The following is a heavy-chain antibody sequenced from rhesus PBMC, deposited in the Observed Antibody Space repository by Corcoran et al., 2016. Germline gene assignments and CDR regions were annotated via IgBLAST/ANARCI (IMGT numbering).Heavy chain of an antibody. J-gene: IGHJ3*01. D-gene: IGHD3-34*01. CDR2: NYGSSKST. CDR3: ARGLGGGRNDAFDF. CDR1: GGSISDSYR. Sequence: QLQLQESGPGVVKPSETLSLTCAVSGGSISDSYRWSWIRQPPGKGLEWIWYNYGSSKSTKYNTSLKSRITISKDTAKNQFSLMLSSVTAADTAVYYCARGLGGGRNDAFDFWGQGLRVTVSS. V-gene: IGHV4S10*01.